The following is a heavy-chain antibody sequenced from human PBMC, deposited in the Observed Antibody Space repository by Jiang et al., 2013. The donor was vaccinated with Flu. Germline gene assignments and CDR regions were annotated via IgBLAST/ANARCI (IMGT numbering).Heavy chain of an antibody. J-gene: IGHJ4*02. CDR1: KFTFTNYA. V-gene: IGHV3-23*04. Sequence: VESGGGFVQPGGSLRLSCAASKFTFTNYAMTWVRQAPGKGLEWVSTISGSGLSTYYADSVKGRFTISRDNSKNMLYLQMNSLRVEDTAVYYCAKDFALVAYALGYLDYWGQGILVTVSS. CDR2: ISGSGLST. D-gene: IGHD2-8*02. CDR3: AKDFALVAYALGYLDY.